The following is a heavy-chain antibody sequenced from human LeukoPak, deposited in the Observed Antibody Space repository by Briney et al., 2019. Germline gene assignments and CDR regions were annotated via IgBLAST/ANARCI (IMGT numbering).Heavy chain of an antibody. V-gene: IGHV1-46*01. CDR2: INPSGGST. Sequence: ASVKVSCKASGYSFISHYIHWVRQAPGQGLEWMGIINPSGGSTSYAQKFQGRVTMTRDTSTSTVYMELSSLRSEDTAVYYRVRSGGPDYWGQGTLVTVSS. CDR3: VRSGGPDY. CDR1: GYSFISHY. J-gene: IGHJ4*02.